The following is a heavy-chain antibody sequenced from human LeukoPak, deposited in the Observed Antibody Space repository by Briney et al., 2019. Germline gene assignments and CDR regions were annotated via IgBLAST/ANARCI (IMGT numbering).Heavy chain of an antibody. CDR2: INPSGGST. V-gene: IGHV1-46*01. CDR3: ARDWGLTNISSGWYYFDY. CDR1: GYTFTSYY. Sequence: ASVKVSCKASGYTFTSYYMHWVRQAPGQGLEWMGIINPSGGSTGYAQKFQGRVTMTRDTSTSTVYMELSSLRSEDTAVYYCARDWGLTNISSGWYYFDYWGQGTLVTVSS. D-gene: IGHD6-19*01. J-gene: IGHJ4*02.